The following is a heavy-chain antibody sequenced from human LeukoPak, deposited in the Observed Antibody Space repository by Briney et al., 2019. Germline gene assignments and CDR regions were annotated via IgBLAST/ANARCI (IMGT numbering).Heavy chain of an antibody. CDR3: ATQTAHYYGMDV. D-gene: IGHD1-14*01. Sequence: SETLSLTCTVSGGSISSSSYYWSWIRQPPGKGLEWIGEINHSGSTNYNPSLKSRVTISVDTSKNQFSLKLSSVTAADTAVYYCATQTAHYYGMDVWGQGTTVTVSS. J-gene: IGHJ6*02. CDR2: INHSGST. CDR1: GGSISSSSYY. V-gene: IGHV4-39*07.